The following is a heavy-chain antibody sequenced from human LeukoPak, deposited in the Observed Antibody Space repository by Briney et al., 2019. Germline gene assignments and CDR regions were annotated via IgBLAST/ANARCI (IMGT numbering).Heavy chain of an antibody. D-gene: IGHD5-24*01. J-gene: IGHJ5*02. CDR1: GFTVSGNY. CDR2: IYPNGYT. CDR3: ARDNSPSDGYILFDD. Sequence: GGSLRLSCAASGFTVSGNYMNWVRQAPGKGLEWVAIIYPNGYTYYADSVKGRFTISRDNSKNTLYLQMNSLRAEDTALYFCARDNSPSDGYILFDDWGQGTLVTVSS. V-gene: IGHV3-53*01.